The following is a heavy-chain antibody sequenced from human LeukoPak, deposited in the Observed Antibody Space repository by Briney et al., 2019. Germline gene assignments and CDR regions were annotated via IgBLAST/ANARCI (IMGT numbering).Heavy chain of an antibody. D-gene: IGHD5-18*01. V-gene: IGHV1-2*06. Sequence: ASVKVSCKASEYTFTDYYIHCIRQAPGQGLEWMGRISPNTGGTDHAQEFRDKITMTRDTSISTAYIELSRLISDDTAVYYCARGGRSGYRYFDYWGQGTLVTVSS. CDR1: EYTFTDYY. CDR3: ARGGRSGYRYFDY. J-gene: IGHJ4*02. CDR2: ISPNTGGT.